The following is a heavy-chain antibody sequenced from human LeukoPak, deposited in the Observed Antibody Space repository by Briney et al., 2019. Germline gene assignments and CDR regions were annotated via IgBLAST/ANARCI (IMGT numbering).Heavy chain of an antibody. J-gene: IGHJ4*02. D-gene: IGHD3-10*01. Sequence: GSLRLSCAVSGLTFGSHGMTWVRQPPGKGLVWVAGISSSGGSIYYAGSAKGRFSISRDNSKNTLYLQMNSLRAEDTAVYYCARTFAVWFGELSLCSFDYWGRGTLVTVAS. CDR3: ARTFAVWFGELSLCSFDY. V-gene: IGHV3-23*01. CDR2: ISSSGGSI. CDR1: GLTFGSHG.